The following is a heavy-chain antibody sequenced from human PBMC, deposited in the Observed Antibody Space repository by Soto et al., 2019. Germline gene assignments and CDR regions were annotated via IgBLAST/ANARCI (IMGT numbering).Heavy chain of an antibody. V-gene: IGHV3-30-3*01. CDR2: ISYDGSNK. J-gene: IGHJ3*02. D-gene: IGHD3-22*01. CDR3: ARADSSGYYYGGVGAFDI. Sequence: ESGGGVVQPGRSLRLSCAASGFTFSSYAMHWVRQAPGKGLEWVAVISYDGSNKYYADSVKGRFTISRDNSKNTLYLQMNSLRAEDTAVYYCARADSSGYYYGGVGAFDIWGQGTMVTVSS. CDR1: GFTFSSYA.